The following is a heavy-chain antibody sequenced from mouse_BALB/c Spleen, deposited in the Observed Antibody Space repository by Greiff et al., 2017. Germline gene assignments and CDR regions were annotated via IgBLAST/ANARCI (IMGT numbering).Heavy chain of an antibody. Sequence: EVKLVESGPSLVKPSQTLSLTCSVTGDSITSGYWNWIRKFPGNKLEYMGYISYSGSTYYNPSLKSRISITRDTSKNQYYLQLNSVTTEDTATYSCARVLYYGNQFAYWGQGTLVTVSA. CDR3: ARVLYYGNQFAY. V-gene: IGHV3-8*02. CDR2: ISYSGST. D-gene: IGHD2-1*01. CDR1: GDSITSGY. J-gene: IGHJ3*01.